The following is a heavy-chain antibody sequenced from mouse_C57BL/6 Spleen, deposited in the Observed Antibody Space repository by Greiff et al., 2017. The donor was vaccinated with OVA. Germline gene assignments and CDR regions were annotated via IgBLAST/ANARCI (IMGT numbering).Heavy chain of an antibody. Sequence: VQLQQPGAELVMPGASVKLSCKASGYTFTSYWMHWVKQRPGQGLEWIGEIDPSDSYTNYNQKFKGKSTLTVDKSSSTAYMQLSSLTSEDSAVYYCARGEITTVVAKNYYAMDYWGQGTSVTVSS. CDR3: ARGEITTVVAKNYYAMDY. V-gene: IGHV1-69*01. CDR1: GYTFTSYW. CDR2: IDPSDSYT. D-gene: IGHD1-1*01. J-gene: IGHJ4*01.